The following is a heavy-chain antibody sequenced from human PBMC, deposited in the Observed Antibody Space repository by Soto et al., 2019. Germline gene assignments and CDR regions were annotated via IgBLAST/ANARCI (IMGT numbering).Heavy chain of an antibody. CDR2: LDNDGTNT. V-gene: IGHV3-74*01. D-gene: IGHD3-16*01. CDR3: ARDGGTFFDY. J-gene: IGHJ4*02. Sequence: EVQLVESGGGLVQPGGSLRLSGAASGFTFSTYWMHWVRQAPGKGLVWVSRLDNDGTNTRYADSVKGRFTVSRDNGKNTVYLQMHSLRAEDTAVYYCARDGGTFFDYWGQGTLVTVSS. CDR1: GFTFSTYW.